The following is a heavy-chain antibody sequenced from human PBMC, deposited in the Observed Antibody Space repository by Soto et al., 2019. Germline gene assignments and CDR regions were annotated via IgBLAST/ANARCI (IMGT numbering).Heavy chain of an antibody. CDR1: GFTFSSYG. CDR2: IWYDGSNK. D-gene: IGHD3-9*01. Sequence: QVQLVESGGGVVQPGRSLRLSCAASGFTFSSYGMHWVRQAPGKGLEWVAVIWYDGSNKYYADSVKGRFTISRDNSKNTLYLQMNSLRAEDTAVYYCARYLYYYYYGMDVWGQGTTVTVSS. CDR3: ARYLYYYYYGMDV. V-gene: IGHV3-33*01. J-gene: IGHJ6*02.